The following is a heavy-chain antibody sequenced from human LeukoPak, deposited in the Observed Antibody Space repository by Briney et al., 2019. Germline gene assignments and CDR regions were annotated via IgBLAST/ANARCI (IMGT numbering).Heavy chain of an antibody. D-gene: IGHD2-2*01. CDR3: ARVGDIVVVPAATHAFDI. J-gene: IGHJ3*02. Sequence: SETLSLTCTVSGGSISSGSYYWSWIRQPAGKGLEWIGRIYTSGSTNYNPSLKSRVTISVDTSKNQFSLKLSSVTAADTAVYYCARVGDIVVVPAATHAFDIWGQGTMVTVSS. CDR1: GGSISSGSYY. V-gene: IGHV4-61*02. CDR2: IYTSGST.